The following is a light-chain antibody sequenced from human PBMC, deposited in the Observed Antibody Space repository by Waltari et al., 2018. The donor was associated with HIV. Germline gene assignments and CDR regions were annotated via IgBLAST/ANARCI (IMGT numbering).Light chain of an antibody. Sequence: DVVMTQSPLSLPVTPGEPAAISCRSSHSLLRTNGYNSLDWYLQKPGQAPQLLIYFGSKRASGFLDRFSGSGSGTDVTLKISRVEAEDVGVYYCMQALQARGTFGQGTKLEIK. V-gene: IGKV2-28*01. J-gene: IGKJ2*01. CDR2: FGS. CDR3: MQALQARGT. CDR1: HSLLRTNGYNS.